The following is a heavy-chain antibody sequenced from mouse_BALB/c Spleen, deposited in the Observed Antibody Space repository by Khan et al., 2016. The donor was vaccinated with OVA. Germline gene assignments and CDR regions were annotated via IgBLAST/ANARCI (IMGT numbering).Heavy chain of an antibody. V-gene: IGHV2-6-7*01. CDR1: GFSLTGYG. Sequence: VQLQESGPGLVAPSQSLSITCTVSGFSLTGYGVNWVRQPPGKGLEWLGMIWGDGSTDYNSAIKSRLSISKDNSKSQVFLKMNSLQTDDTARYYCASAYYYGRALDYWGQGTSVTVSS. CDR2: IWGDGST. CDR3: ASAYYYGRALDY. D-gene: IGHD1-1*01. J-gene: IGHJ4*01.